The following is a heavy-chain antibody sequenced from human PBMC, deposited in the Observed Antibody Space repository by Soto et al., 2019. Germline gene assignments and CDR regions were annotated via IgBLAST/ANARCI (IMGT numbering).Heavy chain of an antibody. CDR3: ARDPKPYSGSYYGDHHYGMDV. CDR2: IYYSGST. Sequence: QVQLQESGPGLVKPSETLSLTCTVSGGSISSYYWSWIRQPPGKGLEWIGYIYYSGSTNYNPSLKSRVTISVDTSKNQFSLKLSSVTAADTAVYYCARDPKPYSGSYYGDHHYGMDVWGQGTTVTVSS. CDR1: GGSISSYY. J-gene: IGHJ6*02. V-gene: IGHV4-59*01. D-gene: IGHD1-26*01.